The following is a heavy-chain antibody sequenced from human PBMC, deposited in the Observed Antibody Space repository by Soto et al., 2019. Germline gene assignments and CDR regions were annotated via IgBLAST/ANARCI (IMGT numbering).Heavy chain of an antibody. V-gene: IGHV3-23*01. J-gene: IGHJ6*02. CDR1: GFTFSSYA. CDR3: ARVVRYFDTPYGMDV. CDR2: IGGSGGNT. Sequence: GGSLRLSCAASGFTFSSYAMSWVRQAPGKGLEWVSGIGGSGGNTYYADSVKGRFTIPRDNSKNTLFLQMNSLRAEDTAEYYCARVVRYFDTPYGMDVWGQVTTVTVSS. D-gene: IGHD3-9*01.